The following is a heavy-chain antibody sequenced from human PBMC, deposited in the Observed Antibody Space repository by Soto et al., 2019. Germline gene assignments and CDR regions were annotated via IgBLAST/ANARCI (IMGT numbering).Heavy chain of an antibody. J-gene: IGHJ4*02. CDR1: GGSISSGGYY. V-gene: IGHV4-31*03. CDR2: IYYSGST. Sequence: QVQLQESGPGLVKPSQTLSLTCTVSGGSISSGGYYWSWIRQHPGKGLEWIGYIYYSGSTYYNPSLKGRFTISVDTSKNQFSLKLSSVTAAATAVYYCARKEGAHFDYWGQGTLVTVSS. CDR3: ARKEGAHFDY.